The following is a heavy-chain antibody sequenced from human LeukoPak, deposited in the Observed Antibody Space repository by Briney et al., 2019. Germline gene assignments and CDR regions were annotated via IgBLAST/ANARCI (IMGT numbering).Heavy chain of an antibody. CDR2: ISGSGGNT. J-gene: IGHJ4*02. CDR3: AKVSWAHYFDY. V-gene: IGHV3-23*01. CDR1: GFTFSSYA. D-gene: IGHD6-13*01. Sequence: GSLRLSCAASGFTFSSYAICWVPQAPGEGLEWVLGISGSGGNTHYADSVRGRFTICIENSRNTVCLEMDSRGHEDTSLYQCAKVSWAHYFDYWCQGTRVTVSS.